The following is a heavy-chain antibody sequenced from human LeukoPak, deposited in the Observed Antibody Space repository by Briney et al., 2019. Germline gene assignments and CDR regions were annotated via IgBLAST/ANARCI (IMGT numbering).Heavy chain of an antibody. CDR1: GFTFNSYG. CDR3: TKSHAEFGDYEEHDAFEI. J-gene: IGHJ3*02. Sequence: GGSLRLSCAASGFTFNSYGMHWVRQAPGKGLEWVAAMSYDRYNKYHADSVKGRFTISRDNSKNTLYLQMNSLRPEDTAMYYCTKSHAEFGDYEEHDAFEIWGQGTMVTVSS. V-gene: IGHV3-30*18. CDR2: MSYDRYNK. D-gene: IGHD4-17*01.